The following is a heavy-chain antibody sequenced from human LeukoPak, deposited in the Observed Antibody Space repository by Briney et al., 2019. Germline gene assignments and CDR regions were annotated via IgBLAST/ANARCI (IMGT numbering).Heavy chain of an antibody. D-gene: IGHD1/OR15-1a*01. V-gene: IGHV3-30*04. CDR3: ARDPREQGWFDP. Sequence: GRSLRLSCAASGFTFSSYAMHWVRQAPGKGLEWVAVISYDGSNKYYADSVKGRFTISRDNSKNTLYLQMNSLRAEDTAAYYCARDPREQGWFDPWGQGTLVTVSS. CDR2: ISYDGSNK. CDR1: GFTFSSYA. J-gene: IGHJ5*02.